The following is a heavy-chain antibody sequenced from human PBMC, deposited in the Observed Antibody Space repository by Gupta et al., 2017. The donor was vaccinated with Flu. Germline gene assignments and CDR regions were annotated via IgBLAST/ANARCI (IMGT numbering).Heavy chain of an antibody. Sequence: QVQLVESGGGVVQPGTSLRLSCAASGFTFSTYGMYWVRQAPGKGLEWVAVVSHDGSQNNYADSVKGRFTISRDNAKGTLYLEMNSLRSEDTALYYCAKDRVRRSSGYGMDLWGLGTTVTVSS. CDR3: AKDRVRRSSGYGMDL. D-gene: IGHD2-2*01. CDR2: VSHDGSQN. CDR1: GFTFSTYG. J-gene: IGHJ6*02. V-gene: IGHV3-30*18.